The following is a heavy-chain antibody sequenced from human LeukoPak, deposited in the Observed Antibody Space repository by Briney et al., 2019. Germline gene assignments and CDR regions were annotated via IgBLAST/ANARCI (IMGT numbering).Heavy chain of an antibody. CDR2: IYYSGST. V-gene: IGHV4-59*01. CDR1: GVSISNFY. Sequence: SETLSLTCTVSGVSISNFYWSWIRQPPGKGLEWIGYIYYSGSTNYNPSLKSRVTISVDTSKNQFSLKLTSVTAADTAVYYCARLAFYDFWSGFRIWGQGTTVTVSS. CDR3: ARLAFYDFWSGFRI. J-gene: IGHJ6*02. D-gene: IGHD3-3*01.